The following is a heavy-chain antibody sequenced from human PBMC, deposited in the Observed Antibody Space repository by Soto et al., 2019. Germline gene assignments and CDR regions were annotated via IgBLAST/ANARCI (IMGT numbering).Heavy chain of an antibody. Sequence: RASVKVSCKASGYTFTGYYMHWVRQAPGQGLEWMGWINPNSGGTNYAQKFQGRVTMTRDTSISTAYMELSRLRSDDTAVYYCARGIGSTYYYDSSGYYVYYYYGMDVWGQGTTVTVSS. J-gene: IGHJ6*02. CDR2: INPNSGGT. CDR3: ARGIGSTYYYDSSGYYVYYYYGMDV. V-gene: IGHV1-2*02. CDR1: GYTFTGYY. D-gene: IGHD3-22*01.